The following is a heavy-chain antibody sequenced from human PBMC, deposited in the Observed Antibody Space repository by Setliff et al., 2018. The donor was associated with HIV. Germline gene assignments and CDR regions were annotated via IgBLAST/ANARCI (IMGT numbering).Heavy chain of an antibody. V-gene: IGHV3-33*06. CDR1: GFNFSSHT. J-gene: IGHJ4*02. CDR2: IWYDGSNK. CDR3: AKTPSSGWYSLYLDY. Sequence: GGSLRLSCAASGFNFSSHTMNWIRQAPGKGLEWVAVIWYDGSNKYYADSVKGRFTISRDNSKNTLYLQMNSLRAEDTAVYYCAKTPSSGWYSLYLDYWGQGTLVTVSS. D-gene: IGHD6-19*01.